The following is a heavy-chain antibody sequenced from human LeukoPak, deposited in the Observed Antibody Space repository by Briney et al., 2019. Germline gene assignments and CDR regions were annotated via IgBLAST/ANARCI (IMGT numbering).Heavy chain of an antibody. CDR1: GYTFTSYY. CDR3: ANAQGTGTTFDY. D-gene: IGHD1-1*01. Sequence: ASVKVSCKASGYTFTSYYMHWVRQAPGQGLEWMGIINPSGGSTSYAQKFQGRVTMTRDTSTSTVYVELSSLRSEDTAVYYCANAQGTGTTFDYWGQGTLVTVSS. J-gene: IGHJ4*02. V-gene: IGHV1-46*03. CDR2: INPSGGST.